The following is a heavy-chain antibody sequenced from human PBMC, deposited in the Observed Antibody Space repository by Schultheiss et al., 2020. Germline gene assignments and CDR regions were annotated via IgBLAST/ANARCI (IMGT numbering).Heavy chain of an antibody. J-gene: IGHJ6*02. D-gene: IGHD1-26*01. Sequence: GSLTLSCAASGFTFSSYAMSWVRQAPGKGLEWVSAISGSGGSTYYADSVKGRFTISRDNSKNTLYLQMNSLRAEDTAVYYCAKVGIVGATFYYYGMDVWGQGTTVTV. CDR3: AKVGIVGATFYYYGMDV. CDR1: GFTFSSYA. V-gene: IGHV3-23*01. CDR2: ISGSGGST.